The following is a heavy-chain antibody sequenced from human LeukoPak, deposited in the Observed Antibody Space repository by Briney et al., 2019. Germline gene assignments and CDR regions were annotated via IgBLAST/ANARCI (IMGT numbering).Heavy chain of an antibody. CDR3: ARDLNFSLWFGEQPNRDDY. CDR1: EFTFSSYA. D-gene: IGHD3-10*01. V-gene: IGHV3-23*01. CDR2: ISGSGDST. Sequence: PGGSLRLSCAASEFTFSSYAMSWVRQAPGKGLEWVSAISGSGDSTYYADSVKGRFTISRDNSKNTLFLQMNSLRAEDAAVYYCARDLNFSLWFGEQPNRDDYWGQGTLVTVSS. J-gene: IGHJ4*02.